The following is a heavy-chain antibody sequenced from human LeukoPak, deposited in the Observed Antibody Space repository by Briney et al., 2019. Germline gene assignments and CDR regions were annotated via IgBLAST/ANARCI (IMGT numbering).Heavy chain of an antibody. CDR1: GFTFSSYA. D-gene: IGHD1-26*01. CDR2: ISYDGSNK. Sequence: PGGSLRLSCAASGFTFSSYAMHWVRQAPGKGLEWVTVISYDGSNKYYADSVKGRFTISRDNSKNTLYLQMSSLRAEDTAVYYCARDLAWDLDYWGQGTLVTVSS. J-gene: IGHJ4*02. V-gene: IGHV3-30-3*01. CDR3: ARDLAWDLDY.